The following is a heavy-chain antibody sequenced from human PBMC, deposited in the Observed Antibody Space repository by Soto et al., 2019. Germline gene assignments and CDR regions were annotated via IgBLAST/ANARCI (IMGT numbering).Heavy chain of an antibody. V-gene: IGHV1-69*13. Sequence: SVKVSCKASGGTFSSYAISWVRQAPGQGLEWMGGIIPIFGTANYAQKFQGRVTITADESTSTAYMELSSLRSEDTAVYYCARAHIVVVTATRRDAFDIWGQGTMVTVSS. CDR2: IIPIFGTA. CDR3: ARAHIVVVTATRRDAFDI. CDR1: GGTFSSYA. D-gene: IGHD2-21*02. J-gene: IGHJ3*02.